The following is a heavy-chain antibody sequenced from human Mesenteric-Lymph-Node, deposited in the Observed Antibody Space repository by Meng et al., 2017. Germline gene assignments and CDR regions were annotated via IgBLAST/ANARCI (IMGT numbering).Heavy chain of an antibody. V-gene: IGHV4-59*12. CDR1: GGSIRTYY. CDR2: IYYSGST. J-gene: IGHJ6*02. CDR3: ARSRGYPGYYYYGMDV. D-gene: IGHD5-18*01. Sequence: SETLSLTCTVSGGSIRTYYWNWIRQPPGMGLEWLGYIYYSGSTYYNPSLKSLVTISVDTSKNQFSLKLSSVTAADTAVYYCARSRGYPGYYYYGMDVWGQGTTVTVSS.